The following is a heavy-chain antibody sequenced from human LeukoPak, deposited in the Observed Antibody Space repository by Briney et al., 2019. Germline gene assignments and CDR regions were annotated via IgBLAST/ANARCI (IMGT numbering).Heavy chain of an antibody. CDR3: ATGGPGIAVAAPGD. Sequence: PLASVKASCKVSGYTLTELSMHWVRQAPGKGLEWMGGFDPEDGETIYAQKFQGRVTMTEDTSTDTAYMELSSLRSEDTAVYYCATGGPGIAVAAPGDWGQGTLVTVSS. CDR1: GYTLTELS. CDR2: FDPEDGET. V-gene: IGHV1-24*01. D-gene: IGHD6-19*01. J-gene: IGHJ4*02.